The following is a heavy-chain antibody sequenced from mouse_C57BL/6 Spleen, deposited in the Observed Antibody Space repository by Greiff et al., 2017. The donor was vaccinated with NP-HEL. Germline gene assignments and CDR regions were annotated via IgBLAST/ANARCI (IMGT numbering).Heavy chain of an antibody. J-gene: IGHJ3*01. D-gene: IGHD1-1*01. CDR3: ARNGYYGSGGFAY. Sequence: VQLQQSGPELVKPGASVKISCKASGYTFTDYYMNWVKQSHGKSLEWIGDINPNNGGPRYNQKFKGTATLTVDKSSSTAYMELRSLTSEDAAVYYCARNGYYGSGGFAYWGQGTLVTVSA. CDR1: GYTFTDYY. CDR2: INPNNGGP. V-gene: IGHV1-26*01.